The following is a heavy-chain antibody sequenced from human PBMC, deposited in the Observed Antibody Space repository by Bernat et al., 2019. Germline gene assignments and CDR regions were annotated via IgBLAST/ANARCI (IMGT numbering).Heavy chain of an antibody. J-gene: IGHJ4*02. Sequence: VQLVESGGGLVQPGGSLRLSCAASGFTFSDYYMSWIRQAPGKGLEWVSYISSSSSYTNYADSVKGRFTISRDNAKNSLYLQMNSLRAEDTAVYYCARVEENYDYIWGSYRTFDYWGQGTPVTVSS. CDR2: ISSSSSYT. CDR3: ARVEENYDYIWGSYRTFDY. V-gene: IGHV3-11*05. D-gene: IGHD3-16*02. CDR1: GFTFSDYY.